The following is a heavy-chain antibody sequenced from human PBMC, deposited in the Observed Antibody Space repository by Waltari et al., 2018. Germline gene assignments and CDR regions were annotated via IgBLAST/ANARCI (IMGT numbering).Heavy chain of an antibody. Sequence: EVQLVESGGGLIQPGGSLSLTCAASGFTVSSNSMSWVRQAQGKGLEWGSLICSGRITYYADSVKGRFTISRDNSKNTLYLQMNSLRAEDTAVYYCARVAGDGYSYYYYGMDVWGQGTTVTVSS. D-gene: IGHD5-12*01. CDR2: ICSGRIT. CDR3: ARVAGDGYSYYYYGMDV. J-gene: IGHJ6*02. V-gene: IGHV3-53*01. CDR1: GFTVSSNS.